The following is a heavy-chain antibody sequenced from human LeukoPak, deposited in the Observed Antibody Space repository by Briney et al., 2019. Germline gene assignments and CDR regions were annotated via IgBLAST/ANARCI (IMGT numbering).Heavy chain of an antibody. D-gene: IGHD3-22*01. V-gene: IGHV3-9*01. CDR2: ISWNSGSI. Sequence: GRSMRLSCAASGFTFDDYAMRWDRQAPGEGLEWVSGISWNSGSIGYADSVNGRFTISRDNAKSSLYLQMNSLRAEDTAVYYCARGAPTYYYDSSGYVDYFDYWGQGTLVTVSS. CDR3: ARGAPTYYYDSSGYVDYFDY. CDR1: GFTFDDYA. J-gene: IGHJ4*02.